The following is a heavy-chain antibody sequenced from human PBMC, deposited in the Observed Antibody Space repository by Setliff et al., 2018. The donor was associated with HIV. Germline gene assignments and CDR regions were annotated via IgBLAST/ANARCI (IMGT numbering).Heavy chain of an antibody. V-gene: IGHV4-34*09. Sequence: PSETLSLTCAVYGGSFSGYYWSWIRQPPGKGLECIGEINHSGSTNYNMSLKSPVSMSVDTSKNQFSLKLSSVTAADTAVYYCARASAERSSVRGLGIAFDIWGQGTMVTVSS. CDR3: ARASAERSSVRGLGIAFDI. D-gene: IGHD3-10*01. J-gene: IGHJ3*02. CDR2: INHSGST. CDR1: GGSFSGYY.